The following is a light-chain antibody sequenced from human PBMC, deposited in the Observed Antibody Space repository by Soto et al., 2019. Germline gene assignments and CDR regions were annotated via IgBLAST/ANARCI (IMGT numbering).Light chain of an antibody. CDR1: SSDVGGYNY. CDR2: EVN. V-gene: IGLV2-14*01. Sequence: QSALTQPASVSGSPGQSITISCTGTSSDVGGYNYVSWYQQKSGRAPKLMIYEVNKRPSEVSSRFSGSKSGNTASLTISGLQPEDEADYYCNSYTSRATFVLGTGTKLTVL. J-gene: IGLJ1*01. CDR3: NSYTSRATFV.